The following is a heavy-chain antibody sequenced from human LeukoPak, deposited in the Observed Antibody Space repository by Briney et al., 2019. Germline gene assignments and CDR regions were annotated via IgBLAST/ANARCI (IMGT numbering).Heavy chain of an antibody. Sequence: GGSLRLSCAASGFTFSSYSMNWARQAPGKGLEWVSSISSSSSYIYYADSVKGRFTISRDNAKNSLYLQMNSLRAEDTAVYYCARDDPTAMGCFDYWGQGTLVTVSS. J-gene: IGHJ4*02. CDR3: ARDDPTAMGCFDY. CDR2: ISSSSSYI. CDR1: GFTFSSYS. V-gene: IGHV3-21*01. D-gene: IGHD5-18*01.